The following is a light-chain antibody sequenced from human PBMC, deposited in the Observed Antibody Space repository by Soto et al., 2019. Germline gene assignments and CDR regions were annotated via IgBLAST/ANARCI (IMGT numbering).Light chain of an antibody. Sequence: QSALSQPASVSGSPGQSITISRTGTSSDIGAYNFVSWYQQHPGKAPKLMLYDVNIRPSGVSNRFSGSKSGNTASLTISGLQAEDEADYYCTSWTNSITMISGGGTKVTVL. CDR3: TSWTNSITMI. V-gene: IGLV2-14*03. J-gene: IGLJ2*01. CDR2: DVN. CDR1: SSDIGAYNF.